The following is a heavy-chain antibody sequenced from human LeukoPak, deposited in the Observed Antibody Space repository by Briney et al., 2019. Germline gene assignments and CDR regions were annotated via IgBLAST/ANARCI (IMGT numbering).Heavy chain of an antibody. CDR2: INAGNGNT. D-gene: IGHD1-26*01. Sequence: ASVKVSCRASGYTFTGYHMHWVRQAPGQRLEWMGWINAGNGNTKYSQKFQGRVTITRDTSASTAYMELSSLRSEDTAVYYCARDYSGSPDYWGQGTLVTVSS. J-gene: IGHJ4*02. V-gene: IGHV1-3*01. CDR1: GYTFTGYH. CDR3: ARDYSGSPDY.